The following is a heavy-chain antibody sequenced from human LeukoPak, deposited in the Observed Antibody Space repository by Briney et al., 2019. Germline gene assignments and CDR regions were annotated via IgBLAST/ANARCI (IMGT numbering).Heavy chain of an antibody. CDR3: ANEEMATITQSLYFDY. CDR1: GFTFSSYA. D-gene: IGHD5-24*01. V-gene: IGHV3-23*01. J-gene: IGHJ4*02. Sequence: GGSLRLSCAASGFTFSSYAMSWVRQAPGRGLEWVSAISGSGGSTYYADSVKGRFTISRDNSKNTLYLQMNSLRAEDTAVYYCANEEMATITQSLYFDYWGQGTLVTVSS. CDR2: ISGSGGST.